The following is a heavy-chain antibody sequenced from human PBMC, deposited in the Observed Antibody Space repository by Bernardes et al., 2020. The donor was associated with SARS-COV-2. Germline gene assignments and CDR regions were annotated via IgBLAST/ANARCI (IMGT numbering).Heavy chain of an antibody. CDR2: INYSGYM. D-gene: IGHD3-16*01. CDR3: ARRATRPLGLDY. Sequence: SEPLSLTCAVHGGSFSGYCWSWIRQPPGKGLAWIGEINYSGYMNYSLSLKSRVTISADTSKNQFSLNISSVTAADTAIYYCARRATRPLGLDYWGQGVLVTVSS. J-gene: IGHJ4*02. CDR1: GGSFSGYC. V-gene: IGHV4-34*01.